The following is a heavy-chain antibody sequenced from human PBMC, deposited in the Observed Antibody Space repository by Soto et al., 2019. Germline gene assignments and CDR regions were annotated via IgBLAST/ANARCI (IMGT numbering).Heavy chain of an antibody. Sequence: QVQLVESGGGVVQPGRSLRLSCAASGFTFSSYGVHWVRQAPGKGLEWVAVISYDGSNKYYADSVKGRFTISRDNSKNTLYLQMNSLRAEDTAVYYCASSGPIEFDYWGQGTLVTVSS. CDR2: ISYDGSNK. J-gene: IGHJ4*02. CDR3: ASSGPIEFDY. CDR1: GFTFSSYG. D-gene: IGHD3-3*01. V-gene: IGHV3-30*03.